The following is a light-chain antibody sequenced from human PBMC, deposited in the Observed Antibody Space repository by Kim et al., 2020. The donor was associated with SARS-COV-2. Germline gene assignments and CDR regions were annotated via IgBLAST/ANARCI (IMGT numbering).Light chain of an antibody. J-gene: IGLJ3*02. CDR2: NDY. V-gene: IGLV1-44*01. CDR3: ATWDVSLNGWV. Sequence: GQRVTISCSGSSSNVGLHCVNWDQHLPGTAPKVFIYNDYQRPSGVPDRFSGSRSGTSASLAISGLQSEDEADYYCATWDVSLNGWVFGGGTKLTVL. CDR1: SSNVGLHC.